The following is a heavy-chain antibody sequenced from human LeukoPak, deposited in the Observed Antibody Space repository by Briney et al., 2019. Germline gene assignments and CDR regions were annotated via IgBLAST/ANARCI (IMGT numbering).Heavy chain of an antibody. CDR2: ISGSSSYI. J-gene: IGHJ4*02. Sequence: GGSLRLSCAASGFSFSNYWMHWVRQAPGKGLEWVSSISGSSSYIYYADSVKGRFTISRDNAKNSLYLQMNSLRAEDTAVYYCARDYGDYFDYWGQGTLVTVSS. CDR3: ARDYGDYFDY. V-gene: IGHV3-21*01. CDR1: GFSFSNYW. D-gene: IGHD4-17*01.